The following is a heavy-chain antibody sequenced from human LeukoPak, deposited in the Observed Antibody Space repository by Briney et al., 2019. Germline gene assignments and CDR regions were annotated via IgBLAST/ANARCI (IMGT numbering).Heavy chain of an antibody. CDR1: GYTFTDYW. CDR3: GRKISGSYYGLDY. V-gene: IGHV5-51*01. J-gene: IGHJ4*02. Sequence: GESLKISCKASGYTFTDYWIGWVRQMPGKGLEWMGIIYPADSETRYSPSFQGQVTISVDKSISTAYLQWSSLKASDTAMYYCGRKISGSYYGLDYWGQGTLVTVSS. CDR2: IYPADSET. D-gene: IGHD1-26*01.